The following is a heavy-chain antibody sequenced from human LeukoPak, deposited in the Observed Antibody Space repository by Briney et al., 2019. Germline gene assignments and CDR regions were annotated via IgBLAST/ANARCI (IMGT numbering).Heavy chain of an antibody. Sequence: GGSLRLSCAASEFTISIYGMSWVRQAPGKGLEWVSSISGSGGSTQYADSVQGRFAISRDNSKNTLYLQMNSLRVDDTAMYFCARDPNGDYIGTFDMRGRGTMVSVSS. J-gene: IGHJ3*02. CDR3: ARDPNGDYIGTFDM. CDR2: ISGSGGST. V-gene: IGHV3-23*01. CDR1: EFTISIYG. D-gene: IGHD4-17*01.